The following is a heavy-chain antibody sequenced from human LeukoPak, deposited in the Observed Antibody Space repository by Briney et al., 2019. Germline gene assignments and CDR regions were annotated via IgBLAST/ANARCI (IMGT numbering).Heavy chain of an antibody. D-gene: IGHD3-3*01. Sequence: SETLSLTCTVSGGSISSYYWSWIRQPPGKGLEWIGYIYYSGSTNYNPSLKSRVTISVDTSKNQFSLKLSSVTAADTAVYYCARDRTSGREWFDPWGQGTLVTVSS. CDR1: GGSISSYY. V-gene: IGHV4-59*01. CDR3: ARDRTSGREWFDP. J-gene: IGHJ5*02. CDR2: IYYSGST.